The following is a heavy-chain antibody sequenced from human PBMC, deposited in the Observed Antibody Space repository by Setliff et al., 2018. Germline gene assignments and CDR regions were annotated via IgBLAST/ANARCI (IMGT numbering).Heavy chain of an antibody. CDR3: CSGSYLFVY. J-gene: IGHJ4*02. Sequence: PGGSLRLSCAASGYTSSSYAMTWVRQAPGQGLEWVSIISASGDTTYYADSVKRRFTISRDNSKNTLYLQMNSLRAAATAVYYCCSGSYLFVYWGQGTPVTVSS. V-gene: IGHV3-23*01. CDR2: ISASGDTT. CDR1: GYTSSSYA. D-gene: IGHD1-26*01.